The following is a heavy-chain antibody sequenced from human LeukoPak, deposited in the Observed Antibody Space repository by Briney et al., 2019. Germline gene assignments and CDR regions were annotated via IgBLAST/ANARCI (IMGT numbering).Heavy chain of an antibody. D-gene: IGHD6-19*01. Sequence: GGSLRLSCAASGFTFSSYDMHWVRQATGKGLEWVSAIGTAGDTYYPGSVKGRFTISRENAKNSLYLQMNSLRAGDTAVYYCARAKSSGWANYYYGMDVWGQGTTVTVSS. J-gene: IGHJ6*02. V-gene: IGHV3-13*01. CDR3: ARAKSSGWANYYYGMDV. CDR1: GFTFSSYD. CDR2: IGTAGDT.